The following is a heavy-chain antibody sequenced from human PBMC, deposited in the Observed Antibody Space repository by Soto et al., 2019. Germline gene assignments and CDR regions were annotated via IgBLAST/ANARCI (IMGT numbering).Heavy chain of an antibody. CDR2: ISYDGNFK. J-gene: IGHJ4*02. CDR1: GFTFSSNG. D-gene: IGHD3-10*01. Sequence: QAQLVESGGGVVQPGRSLRLSCAASGFTFSSNGMHWVRQAPGKGPEWVAIISYDGNFKYYADSVKGRFTISRDNSKNTLYLQMNSLRAEDTAVYYCAKDRGYGSGTKYYFDYWGQGTLVTVSS. V-gene: IGHV3-30*18. CDR3: AKDRGYGSGTKYYFDY.